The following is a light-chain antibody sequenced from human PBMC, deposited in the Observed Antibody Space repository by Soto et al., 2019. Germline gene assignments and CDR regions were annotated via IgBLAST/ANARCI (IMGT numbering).Light chain of an antibody. V-gene: IGKV3-20*01. J-gene: IGKJ5*01. CDR3: QQYAVSPIT. CDR2: AAS. CDR1: QTVSKNY. Sequence: EIVLTQSPVTLSLSPGEGATLSCGASQTVSKNYLAWYQQKAGQTPRLVIYAASTRATGIPDRFSGSGSGTDFTLTISRLEPEDFAVFYCQQYAVSPITFGQGTRLEIK.